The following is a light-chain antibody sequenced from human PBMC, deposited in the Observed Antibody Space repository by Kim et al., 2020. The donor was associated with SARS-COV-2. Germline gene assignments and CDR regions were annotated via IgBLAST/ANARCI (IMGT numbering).Light chain of an antibody. J-gene: IGKJ1*01. V-gene: IGKV3-20*01. CDR2: GAS. Sequence: IVLTQSPGTLSLSPGERATPPCRASQSVSSSYLARYQQKPGQAPRLLLYGASSRATSIPDRFSGGGSWTDFTLTISRLEPEDFAVYYCQQYGSTPPVTFGRGTKVDIK. CDR1: QSVSSSY. CDR3: QQYGSTPPVT.